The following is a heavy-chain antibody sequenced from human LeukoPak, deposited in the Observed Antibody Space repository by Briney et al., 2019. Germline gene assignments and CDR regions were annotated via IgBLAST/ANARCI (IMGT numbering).Heavy chain of an antibody. D-gene: IGHD3-3*01. V-gene: IGHV4-59*01. J-gene: IGHJ6*02. CDR3: ARAAIRSTYGMDV. CDR2: IYYSGST. CDR1: GGSISSYY. Sequence: SETLSLTCTVSGGSISSYYWSWIRQPPGKGLEWIGYIYYSGSTNYNPSLKSRVTISVDTSKNQFSLKLSSVTAADTAVYYCARAAIRSTYGMDVWGRGTTVTVSS.